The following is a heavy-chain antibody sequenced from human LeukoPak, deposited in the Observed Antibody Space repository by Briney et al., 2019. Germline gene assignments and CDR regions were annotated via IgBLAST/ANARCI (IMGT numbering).Heavy chain of an antibody. CDR3: ARNREGSSYQVDY. J-gene: IGHJ4*02. Sequence: GGSLRLSCAASGFTFSNYWMSWVRQAPGKGLEWVANIKQDASEKYYVDSVKGRFTISRDNAKNSLNLQMNSLRAEDTAVYYCARNREGSSYQVDYWGQGTMVPVSS. CDR1: GFTFSNYW. V-gene: IGHV3-7*01. D-gene: IGHD1-26*01. CDR2: IKQDASEK.